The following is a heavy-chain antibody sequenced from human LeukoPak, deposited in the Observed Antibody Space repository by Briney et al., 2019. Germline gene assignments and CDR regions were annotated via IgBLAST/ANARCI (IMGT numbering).Heavy chain of an antibody. CDR3: AHSRQVVTSSAGYFDY. CDR2: IYWDDDK. J-gene: IGHJ4*02. V-gene: IGHV2-5*02. D-gene: IGHD2-21*02. Sequence: SGPTLVKPTQTLTLTCTFSGFSLSTSGVGVGWIRQPPGKALEWLALIYWDDDKRYSPSLKSRLTITKDTSKNQVVLTMTDMDPVDTATYYCAHSRQVVTSSAGYFDYWGQGTLVTISS. CDR1: GFSLSTSGVG.